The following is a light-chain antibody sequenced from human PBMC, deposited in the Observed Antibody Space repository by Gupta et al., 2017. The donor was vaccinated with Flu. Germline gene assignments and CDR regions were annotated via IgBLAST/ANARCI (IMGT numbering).Light chain of an antibody. Sequence: DIVMTQSPDSLAVSLGERATINCKSSQSVLYSSNNRNYLAWYQQKPGQPPKLLIYWASTRESGVPDRFSGSGSGTDFTLTTSSLQAEDVAVYYCQQYYSTPYSFGQGTELEIK. CDR1: QSVLYSSNNRNY. CDR2: WAS. J-gene: IGKJ2*03. V-gene: IGKV4-1*01. CDR3: QQYYSTPYS.